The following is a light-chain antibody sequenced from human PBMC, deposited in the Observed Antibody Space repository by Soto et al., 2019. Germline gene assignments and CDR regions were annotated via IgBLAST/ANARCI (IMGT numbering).Light chain of an antibody. V-gene: IGKV1-5*01. CDR2: DAS. CDR1: QSISSW. J-gene: IGKJ4*01. Sequence: DIQMTQSPSTLPASVGDRVTITCRASQSISSWLSWFQQKAGKAPKLLIYDASSLEGGVTSRFSGSGSGTEFTLTISGLQPDDFATYYCQQYNSYPLTFGGGTTGDIK. CDR3: QQYNSYPLT.